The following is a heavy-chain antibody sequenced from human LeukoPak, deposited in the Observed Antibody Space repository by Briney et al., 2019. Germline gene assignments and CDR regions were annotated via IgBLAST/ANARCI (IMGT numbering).Heavy chain of an antibody. CDR1: GDSISRES. J-gene: IGHJ2*01. D-gene: IGHD1-1*01. Sequence: SETLSLTCTVSGDSISRESWSWIRQAPGKGLECIGYSYDSWRMNYNPSLQSRVTISLDTSKNRLSLQLSSVTAADTAVYYCARRIQLWSYWHFDLWGRGTLVTVSS. CDR2: SYDSWRM. CDR3: ARRIQLWSYWHFDL. V-gene: IGHV4-4*08.